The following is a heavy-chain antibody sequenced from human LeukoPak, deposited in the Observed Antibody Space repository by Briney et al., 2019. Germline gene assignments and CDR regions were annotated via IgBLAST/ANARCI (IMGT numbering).Heavy chain of an antibody. CDR2: IDPSDSYT. D-gene: IGHD5-12*01. CDR1: GYSFTSYW. Sequence: GESLKISCKGSGYSFTSYWISWVRQMPGKGLEWMGTIDPSDSYTNYSPSFQGHVTISADKSISTAYLQWSSLKALDTAMYYCARGGATTPDYWGQGTLVTVSS. J-gene: IGHJ4*02. V-gene: IGHV5-10-1*01. CDR3: ARGGATTPDY.